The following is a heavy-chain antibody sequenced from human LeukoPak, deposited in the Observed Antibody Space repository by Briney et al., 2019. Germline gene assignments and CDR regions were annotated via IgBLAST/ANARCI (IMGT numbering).Heavy chain of an antibody. J-gene: IGHJ3*02. CDR2: VSGSDGGT. V-gene: IGHV3-23*01. Sequence: PGGSLRLSCAVSGFTLSSYGMSWVRQAPGKGLECASVVSGSDGGTYYADSVKGRFTISRDKSKNTLYLQMNSMKTEDTAVYYCTTPGLIRGVHAFDIWGQGTMVTVSS. D-gene: IGHD3-10*01. CDR3: TTPGLIRGVHAFDI. CDR1: GFTLSSYG.